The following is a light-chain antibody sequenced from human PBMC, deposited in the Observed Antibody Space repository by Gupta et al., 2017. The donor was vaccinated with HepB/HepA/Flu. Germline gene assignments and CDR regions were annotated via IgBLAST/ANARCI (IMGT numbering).Light chain of an antibody. CDR1: QSVSNY. CDR3: QQRSNWPT. J-gene: IGKJ4*01. Sequence: EIVLTQSPATLSLSPGERATLSCRASQSVSNYLGWYQQKPGQAPRLLFSDASNRATGIPARFSGSGSGTDFTLTISSLEPEDFAVYYCQQRSNWPTFGGGTKVEIK. V-gene: IGKV3-11*01. CDR2: DAS.